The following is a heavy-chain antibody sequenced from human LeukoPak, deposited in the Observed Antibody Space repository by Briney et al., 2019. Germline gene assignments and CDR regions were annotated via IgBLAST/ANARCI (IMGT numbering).Heavy chain of an antibody. CDR1: GFTFSGSA. Sequence: GGSLRLSCAASGFTFSGSAMHWVRQASGKGLEWIGRIRTKANTYATTYAASLKDRFTISREDSKSTAYLQVNSVQPEDTAIYYCTRVGDTATAIFDFWGQGTLVTVSS. CDR2: IRTKANTYAT. J-gene: IGHJ4*02. CDR3: TRVGDTATAIFDF. V-gene: IGHV3-73*01. D-gene: IGHD5-18*01.